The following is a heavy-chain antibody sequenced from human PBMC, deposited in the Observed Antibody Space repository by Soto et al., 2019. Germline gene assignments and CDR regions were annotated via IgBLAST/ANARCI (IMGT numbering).Heavy chain of an antibody. CDR1: GYSFTSYW. V-gene: IGHV5-51*01. Sequence: GESLKISCKGSGYSFTSYWIGWVRQMPGKGLEWMGIIYPGDSDTRYSPSFQGQVTISADKSISTAYLQWSSLKASDTAMYYCARQTRTRYYYYYYGMDVWGQGTMVTVSS. D-gene: IGHD2-2*01. CDR3: ARQTRTRYYYYYYGMDV. CDR2: IYPGDSDT. J-gene: IGHJ6*02.